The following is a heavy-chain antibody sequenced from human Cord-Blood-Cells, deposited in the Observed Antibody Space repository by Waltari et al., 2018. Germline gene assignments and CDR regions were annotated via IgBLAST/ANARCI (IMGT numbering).Heavy chain of an antibody. CDR1: GFAFSRYG. V-gene: IGHV3-33*01. CDR3: ARERKSPDDAFDI. CDR2: IWYDGSNK. Sequence: QVQLVESGGGVVQPGRSLSLSCAASGFAFSRYGMHWVGQAPGKGLEWVAGIWYDGSNKYYADSVKGRFTISRDNSKNTLYLQMNSLRAEDTAVYYCARERKSPDDAFDIWGQGTMVTVSS. J-gene: IGHJ3*02.